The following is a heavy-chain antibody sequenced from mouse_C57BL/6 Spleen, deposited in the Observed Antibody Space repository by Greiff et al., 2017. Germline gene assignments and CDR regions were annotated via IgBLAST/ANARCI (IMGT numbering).Heavy chain of an antibody. D-gene: IGHD2-12*01. CDR1: GYTFTSYW. V-gene: IGHV1-59*01. CDR2: IDPSDSYT. J-gene: IGHJ2*01. CDR3: ARGYYTCDY. Sequence: QVHVKQPGAELVRPGTSVKLSCKASGYTFTSYWMHWVKQRPGQGLEWIGVIDPSDSYTNYNQKFKGKATLTVDTSSSTAYMQLSSLTSEDSAVXYCARGYYTCDYWGQGTTLTVAS.